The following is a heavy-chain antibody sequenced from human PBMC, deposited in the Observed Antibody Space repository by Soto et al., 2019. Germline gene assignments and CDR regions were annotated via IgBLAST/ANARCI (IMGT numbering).Heavy chain of an antibody. Sequence: EVQLVESGGGLVKPGGSLRLSCAASGFTFSSYSMNWVRQAPGKGLEWVSSISSSSSYIYYADSVKGRFTISRDNAKNSLYLQMNSLRAEDTAVYYCGRDPGAAVAALNWFDPWGQGTLVTVSS. V-gene: IGHV3-21*01. D-gene: IGHD6-25*01. CDR3: GRDPGAAVAALNWFDP. J-gene: IGHJ5*02. CDR1: GFTFSSYS. CDR2: ISSSSSYI.